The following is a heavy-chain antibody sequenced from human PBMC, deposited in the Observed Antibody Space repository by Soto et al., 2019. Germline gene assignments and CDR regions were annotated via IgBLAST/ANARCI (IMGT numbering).Heavy chain of an antibody. J-gene: IGHJ6*02. CDR1: GFTFSSYG. V-gene: IGHV3-30*18. CDR3: AKDLRRYYYGSGSYLDYRLAV. D-gene: IGHD3-10*01. CDR2: ISYDGSNK. Sequence: GGSLRLSCAASGFTFSSYGMHWVRQAPGKGLEWVAVISYDGSNKYYADSVKGRFTISRDNSKNTLYLQMNSLRAEDTAVYYCAKDLRRYYYGSGSYLDYRLAVWGQGTTVTVSS.